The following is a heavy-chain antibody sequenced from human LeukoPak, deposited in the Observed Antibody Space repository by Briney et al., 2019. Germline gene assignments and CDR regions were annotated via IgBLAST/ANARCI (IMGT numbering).Heavy chain of an antibody. J-gene: IGHJ4*02. CDR2: IKQDGSEK. V-gene: IGHV3-7*01. Sequence: PGGSLRLSCAASGFTFSSYWMSRVRQAPGKGLEWVANIKQDGSEKYYVDSVKGRFTISRDNAKNSLYLQMNSLRAEDTAVYYCARSSLRYFDWSPDFDYWGQGTLVTVSS. CDR3: ARSSLRYFDWSPDFDY. CDR1: GFTFSSYW. D-gene: IGHD3-9*01.